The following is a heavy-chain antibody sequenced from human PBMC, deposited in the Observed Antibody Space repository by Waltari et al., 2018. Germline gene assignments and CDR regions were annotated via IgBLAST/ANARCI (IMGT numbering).Heavy chain of an antibody. CDR2: IYYSGST. Sequence: QVQLQESGPGLVKPSETLSLTCPVSGGSISSYYWSWIRQPPGKGLEWIGYIYYSGSTNYNPSLKSRVTISVDTSKNQFSLKLSSVTAADTAVYYCARVQGVTPYYYYYYMDVWGKGTTVTVSS. CDR3: ARVQGVTPYYYYYYMDV. V-gene: IGHV4-59*01. J-gene: IGHJ6*03. D-gene: IGHD3-10*01. CDR1: GGSISSYY.